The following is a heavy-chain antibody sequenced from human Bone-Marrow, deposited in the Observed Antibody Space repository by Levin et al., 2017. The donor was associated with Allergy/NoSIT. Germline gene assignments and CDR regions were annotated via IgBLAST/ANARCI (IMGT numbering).Heavy chain of an antibody. D-gene: IGHD3-9*01. Sequence: PSQTLSLTCTVSGGSISSNDFYWGWIRQPPGKGLEWIGSIYYSGSTYYNPSLKSRVTVSLDTSKNEFSLKLSSVIAADTAVYYCARSSYYDISTGYYDYWGQGTLVAVSS. CDR3: ARSSYYDISTGYYDY. CDR1: GGSISSNDFY. CDR2: IYYSGST. V-gene: IGHV4-39*01. J-gene: IGHJ4*02.